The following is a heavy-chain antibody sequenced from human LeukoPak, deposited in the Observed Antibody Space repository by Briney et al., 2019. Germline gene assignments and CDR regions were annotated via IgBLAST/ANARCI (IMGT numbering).Heavy chain of an antibody. Sequence: GGSLRLSCAASGFTFSSYAMSWVRQTPGKGLEWVSTISGSPVTTFYADSVKGRFTISRDNSKNTLYLQMNSLRAEDTAVYYCAKDLGDCGYYPIDYWGQGTLVTVSS. V-gene: IGHV3-23*01. CDR3: AKDLGDCGYYPIDY. CDR2: ISGSPVTT. D-gene: IGHD3-22*01. J-gene: IGHJ4*02. CDR1: GFTFSSYA.